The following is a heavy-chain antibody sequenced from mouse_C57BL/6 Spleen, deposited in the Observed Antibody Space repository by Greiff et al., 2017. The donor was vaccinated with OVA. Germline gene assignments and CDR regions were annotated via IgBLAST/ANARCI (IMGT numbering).Heavy chain of an antibody. J-gene: IGHJ2*01. V-gene: IGHV5-6*01. Sequence: EVKLVESGGDLVKPGGSLKLSCAASGFTFSSYGMSWVRQTPDKRLEWVATISSGGSYTYYPDSVKGRFTISRDNAKHTLYLQMSSLKSEDTAMYYCARHYYGSSYYFDDWGQGTTLTVSS. CDR2: ISSGGSYT. CDR1: GFTFSSYG. D-gene: IGHD1-1*01. CDR3: ARHYYGSSYYFDD.